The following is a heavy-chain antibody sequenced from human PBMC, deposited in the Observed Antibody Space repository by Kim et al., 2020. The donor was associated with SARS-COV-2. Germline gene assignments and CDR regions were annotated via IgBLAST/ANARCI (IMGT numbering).Heavy chain of an antibody. Sequence: YNPSLKSRVTITVDTSKNQFSLKLSSVTAADTAVYYCARLPGIAVAGADYWGQGTLVTVSS. CDR3: ARLPGIAVAGADY. J-gene: IGHJ4*02. D-gene: IGHD6-19*01. V-gene: IGHV4-39*01.